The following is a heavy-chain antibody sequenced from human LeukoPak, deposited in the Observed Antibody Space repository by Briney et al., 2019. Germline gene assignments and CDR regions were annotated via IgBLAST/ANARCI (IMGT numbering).Heavy chain of an antibody. CDR3: ARHLGYCSGGSCYSGNYYYYMDV. CDR1: GGSISSYY. J-gene: IGHJ6*03. Sequence: SETLSLTCTVSGGSISSYYWGWIRQPPGKGLEWIGSIYYSGSTYYNPSLKSRVTISVDTSKNQFSLKLSSVTAADTAVYYCARHLGYCSGGSCYSGNYYYYMDVWGKGTTVTVSS. D-gene: IGHD2-15*01. CDR2: IYYSGST. V-gene: IGHV4-39*01.